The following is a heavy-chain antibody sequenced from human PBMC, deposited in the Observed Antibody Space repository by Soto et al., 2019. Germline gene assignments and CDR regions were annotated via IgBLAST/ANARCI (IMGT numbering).Heavy chain of an antibody. CDR3: VRGKVAAGFDY. CDR2: ISSDGTTT. CDR1: EFTFTHYW. Sequence: PGGSLRLSCAASEFTFTHYWMHWVRQAPGKGLVWVSRISSDGTTTNYADSVKGRFTTSRDNAKNTLYLQMTSLRVEDRAIYYCVRGKVAAGFDYWGQGALVTVSS. V-gene: IGHV3-74*01. D-gene: IGHD6-13*01. J-gene: IGHJ4*02.